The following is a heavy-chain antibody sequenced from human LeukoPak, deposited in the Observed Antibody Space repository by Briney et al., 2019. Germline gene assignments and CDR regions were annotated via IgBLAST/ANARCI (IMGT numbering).Heavy chain of an antibody. CDR1: GFTFDDYA. Sequence: GGSLRLSCAASGFTFDDYAMHWVRQAPGKGLEWVSGISWNSGSIGYADSVKGRFTISRDNAKNSLYLQMNCLRAEDTALYYCAKARGLLWFGDDPFDYWGQGTLVTVSS. CDR3: AKARGLLWFGDDPFDY. J-gene: IGHJ4*02. D-gene: IGHD3-10*01. CDR2: ISWNSGSI. V-gene: IGHV3-9*01.